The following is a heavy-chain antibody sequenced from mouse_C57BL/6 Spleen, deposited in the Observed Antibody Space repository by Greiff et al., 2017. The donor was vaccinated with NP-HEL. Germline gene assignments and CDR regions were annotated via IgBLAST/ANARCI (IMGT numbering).Heavy chain of an antibody. J-gene: IGHJ1*03. CDR3: ARSHNDYDGWYFDV. Sequence: QVHVKQSGAELVKPGASVKISCKASGYAFSSYWMNWVKQRPGKGLEWIGQIYPGDGDTNYNGKFKGKATLTADKSSSTAYMQLSSLTSEDSAVYFCARSHNDYDGWYFDVWGTGTTVTVSS. CDR2: IYPGDGDT. CDR1: GYAFSSYW. V-gene: IGHV1-80*01. D-gene: IGHD2-4*01.